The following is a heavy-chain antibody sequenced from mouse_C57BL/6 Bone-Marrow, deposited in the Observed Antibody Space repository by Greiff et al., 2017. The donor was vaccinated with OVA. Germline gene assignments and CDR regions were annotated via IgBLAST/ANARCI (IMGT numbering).Heavy chain of an antibody. CDR3: ARTGTLYWYFDV. D-gene: IGHD4-1*01. V-gene: IGHV1-18*01. CDR2: INPNNGGT. CDR1: GYTFTDYN. Sequence: VQLQQSGPELVKPGASVKIPCKASGYTFTDYNMDWVKQSHGKSLEWIGDINPNNGGTIYNQKFKGKATLTVDKSSSTAYMELRSLTSEDTAVYYCARTGTLYWYFDVWGTGTTVTVSS. J-gene: IGHJ1*03.